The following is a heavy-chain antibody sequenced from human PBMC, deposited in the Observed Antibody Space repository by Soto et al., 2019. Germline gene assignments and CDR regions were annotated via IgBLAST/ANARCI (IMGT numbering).Heavy chain of an antibody. CDR3: ARAYEYYDFLAGLSYGMVV. CDR2: ISSSSSTI. CDR1: VFTFSSYS. V-gene: IGHV3-48*01. J-gene: IGHJ6*02. Sequence: PGGSLRLSCAASVFTFSSYSMNWVRQAPGKGLEWVSYISSSSSTIYYADSVKGRFTISRDNAKNSLYLQMNSLRAEDTAVYYCARAYEYYDFLAGLSYGMVVWGQGTTVTVSS. D-gene: IGHD3-9*01.